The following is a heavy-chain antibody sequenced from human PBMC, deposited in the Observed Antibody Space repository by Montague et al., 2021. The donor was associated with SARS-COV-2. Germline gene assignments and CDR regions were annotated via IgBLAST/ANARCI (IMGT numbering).Heavy chain of an antibody. J-gene: IGHJ4*02. Sequence: SETLSLTCTVSGGSISGYYWSWIRQPPGKGLEWIGDIYYSGSTNYNPSLKSRVTISVDTSKNQFSLKLSSVTAADTAVYYCARYGSGKYHADYSGSYHLDYWGQGSLVTVSS. V-gene: IGHV4-59*01. CDR3: ARYGSGKYHADYSGSYHLDY. CDR1: GGSISGYY. CDR2: IYYSGST. D-gene: IGHD1-26*01.